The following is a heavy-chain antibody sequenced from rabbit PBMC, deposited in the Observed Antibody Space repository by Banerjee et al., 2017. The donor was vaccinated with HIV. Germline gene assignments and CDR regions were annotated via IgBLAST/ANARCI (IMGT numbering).Heavy chain of an antibody. D-gene: IGHD6-1*01. CDR1: GFIFSSYG. CDR3: VRDIYAGYAGYGYANL. V-gene: IGHV1S47*01. Sequence: QEQLVESGGGLVQPGGSLKVSCKASGFIFSSYGMSWVRQAPGKGLEWIGYIDPVFGSTYYASWVNGRFTISSHNAQNTLYLQLNSLTAADTATYFCVRDIYAGYAGYGYANLWGQGTLVTVS. J-gene: IGHJ4*01. CDR2: IDPVFGST.